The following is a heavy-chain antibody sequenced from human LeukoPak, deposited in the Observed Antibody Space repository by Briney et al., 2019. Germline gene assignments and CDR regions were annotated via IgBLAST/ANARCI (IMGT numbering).Heavy chain of an antibody. J-gene: IGHJ6*01. D-gene: IGHD4-17*01. CDR1: GGSISSYY. Sequence: PSETLSLTCTVSGGSISSYYWSWIRQPAGKGLEWIGRIYTSGSTNYNPSLKSRLTMSVHTSKNQFSLKLSSVTAAGTAVYYCARGPPTVTTHYIYYGMDVWGQGAT. V-gene: IGHV4-4*07. CDR3: ARGPPTVTTHYIYYGMDV. CDR2: IYTSGST.